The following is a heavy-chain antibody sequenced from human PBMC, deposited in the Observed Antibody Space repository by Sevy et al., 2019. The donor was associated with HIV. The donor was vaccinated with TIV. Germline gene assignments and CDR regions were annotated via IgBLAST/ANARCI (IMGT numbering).Heavy chain of an antibody. D-gene: IGHD3-10*01. Sequence: GESLKISCKGSGXXFTSYWIGWVLQMSGKGLECMGIIYPGXSDTRYSPSFQGQVTISADKSISTAYLQWSSLKASDXXXXXCARHEEAVXGVHTXYYXYXXDVWGQXTTVTVSS. J-gene: IGHJ6*02. CDR2: IYPGXSDT. V-gene: IGHV5-51*01. CDR3: ARHEEAVXGVHTXYYXYXXDV. CDR1: GXXFTSYW.